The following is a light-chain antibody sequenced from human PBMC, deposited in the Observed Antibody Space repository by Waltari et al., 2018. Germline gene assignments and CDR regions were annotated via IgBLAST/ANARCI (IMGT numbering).Light chain of an antibody. CDR1: QSVSRS. CDR3: QQYVSLPAT. J-gene: IGKJ1*01. Sequence: EIVLTLSTGTLCFSPGERAHLSCRASQSVSRSLAWYQQKPGQAPRLLIYAASTRATGIPDRFSGSGSGTDFSLTISRLEPEDFAVYYCQQYVSLPATFGQGTKVEIK. V-gene: IGKV3-20*01. CDR2: AAS.